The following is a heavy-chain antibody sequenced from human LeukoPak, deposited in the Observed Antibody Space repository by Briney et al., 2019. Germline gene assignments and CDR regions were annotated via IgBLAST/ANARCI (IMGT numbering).Heavy chain of an antibody. V-gene: IGHV4-4*07. CDR1: GGSISSYY. Sequence: SETLSLTCTVSGGSISSYYWTWIRQPAGNGLEWIGRIYTSGSTISNPSLKSGVTMSVDTSKNQFSLRLNSVTAADTAVYYCARGGPSFDQWGQGILVTVSS. CDR3: ARGGPSFDQ. CDR2: IYTSGST. J-gene: IGHJ4*02.